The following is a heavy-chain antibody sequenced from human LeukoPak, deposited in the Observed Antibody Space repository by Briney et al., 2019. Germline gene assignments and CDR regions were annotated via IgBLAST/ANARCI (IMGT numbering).Heavy chain of an antibody. D-gene: IGHD5-12*01. CDR3: ASGYSGYDDAFDI. J-gene: IGHJ3*02. CDR2: IYYSGST. V-gene: IGHV4-61*01. Sequence: SETLSLTCTVSGGSVSSGSYYWSRIRQPPGKGLEWIGYIYYSGSTNYNPSLKSRVTISVDTSKNQFSLKLSSVTAADAAVYYCASGYSGYDDAFDIWGQGTMVTVSS. CDR1: GGSVSSGSYY.